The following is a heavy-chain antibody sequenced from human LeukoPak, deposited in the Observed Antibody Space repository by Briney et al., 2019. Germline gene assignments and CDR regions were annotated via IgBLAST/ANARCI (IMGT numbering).Heavy chain of an antibody. D-gene: IGHD4-17*01. Sequence: GGSLRLSCAASGFTFSSYAMSWVCQAPGKGLEWVSAISGSGGSTYYADSVKGRFTISRDNSKNTLYLQMNSLRAEDTAVYYCAKGGDYGDYFDYWGQGTLVTVSS. CDR2: ISGSGGST. CDR3: AKGGDYGDYFDY. CDR1: GFTFSSYA. V-gene: IGHV3-23*01. J-gene: IGHJ4*02.